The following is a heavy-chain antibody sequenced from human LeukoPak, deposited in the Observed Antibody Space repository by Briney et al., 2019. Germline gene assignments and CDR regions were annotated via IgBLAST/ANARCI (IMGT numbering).Heavy chain of an antibody. CDR3: ARGHPQRDY. V-gene: IGHV4-34*01. J-gene: IGHJ4*02. CDR2: INHSGST. CDR1: GGSFSGYY. Sequence: SETLSLTCAVYGGSFSGYYWSWIRQPPGKGLEWIGEINHSGSTNYNPSLKSRVTISVDTSKNQFSLKLSSVTAADTAVYYFARGHPQRDYWGQGTLGTVSS.